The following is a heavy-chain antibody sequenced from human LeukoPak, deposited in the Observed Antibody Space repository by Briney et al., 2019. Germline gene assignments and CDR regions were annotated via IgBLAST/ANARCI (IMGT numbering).Heavy chain of an antibody. J-gene: IGHJ4*02. Sequence: GGSPRLSCVASGFSFSRAWMSWVRQAPGKGLEWVGRIKSKSDGGTTDYAAPVKGRFTISRDDSKNTLFLQVNSLKIEDTAVYYCTTVTLRPVGLWGQGTLVTVSS. V-gene: IGHV3-15*05. CDR2: IKSKSDGGTT. D-gene: IGHD3-10*01. CDR1: GFSFSRAW. CDR3: TTVTLRPVGL.